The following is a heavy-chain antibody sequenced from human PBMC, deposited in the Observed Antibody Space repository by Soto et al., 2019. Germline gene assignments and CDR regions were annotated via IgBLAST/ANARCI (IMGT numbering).Heavy chain of an antibody. CDR3: TAGRSGLEWFRGYYYYYMDV. CDR1: GFTFSGSA. Sequence: GGSLRLSCAASGFTFSGSAMHWVHQASGKGLELVGRIRSKANSYATAYAASVKGRFTISRDDSKNTAYLQMNSLKTEDTAVYYCTAGRSGLEWFRGYYYYYMDVWGKGTTVTVSS. V-gene: IGHV3-73*01. D-gene: IGHD3-3*01. CDR2: IRSKANSYAT. J-gene: IGHJ6*03.